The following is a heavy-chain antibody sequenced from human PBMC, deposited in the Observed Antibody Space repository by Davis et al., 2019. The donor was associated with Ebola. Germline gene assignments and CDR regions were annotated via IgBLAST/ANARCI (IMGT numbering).Heavy chain of an antibody. CDR2: INHSGIT. J-gene: IGHJ4*02. D-gene: IGHD3-22*01. CDR3: ASATDYFDSRRRRFYFDF. Sequence: MPAGSLRLSCAVYGGSFSGYYWSWIRQPPGKGLDWIGEINHSGITNYNPSLKSRVSISVDNYKNQLSLNFNSVTAADTAVYYCASATDYFDSRRRRFYFDFWGQGALVTVSS. V-gene: IGHV4-34*01. CDR1: GGSFSGYY.